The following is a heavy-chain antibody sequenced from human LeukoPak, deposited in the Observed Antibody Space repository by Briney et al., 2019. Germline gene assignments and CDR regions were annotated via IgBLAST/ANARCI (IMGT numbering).Heavy chain of an antibody. J-gene: IGHJ2*01. CDR2: IKQDGSEK. V-gene: IGHV3-7*01. Sequence: PGGSLRLSCAASGFTFSSYWMSWVRQAPGKGLEWVANIKQDGSEKYYVDSVKGRFTISRDNAKNSLYLQMNSLRAEDTAVYYCARGLRIFTGYSSGWGDWYFDLWGRGTLVTVSS. D-gene: IGHD6-19*01. CDR1: GFTFSSYW. CDR3: ARGLRIFTGYSSGWGDWYFDL.